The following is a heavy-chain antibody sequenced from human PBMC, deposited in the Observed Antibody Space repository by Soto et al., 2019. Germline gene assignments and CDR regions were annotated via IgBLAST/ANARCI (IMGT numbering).Heavy chain of an antibody. CDR3: AKARGRIQLWFPLDY. D-gene: IGHD5-18*01. J-gene: IGHJ4*02. V-gene: IGHV3-30*18. Sequence: GGSLRLSCAASGITVSSYGMHWVRQAPGKGLEWVAVISYDGSNKYYADSVKGRFTISRDNSKNTLYLQMNSLRAEDTAVYYCAKARGRIQLWFPLDYWGQGTPVTVSS. CDR1: GITVSSYG. CDR2: ISYDGSNK.